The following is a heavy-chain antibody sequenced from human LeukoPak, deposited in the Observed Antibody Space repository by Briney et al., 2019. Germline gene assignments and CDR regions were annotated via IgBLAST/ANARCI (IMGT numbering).Heavy chain of an antibody. CDR2: FDPEEGET. CDR3: ATHTIFGVVTYAFHI. J-gene: IGHJ3*02. D-gene: IGHD3-3*01. V-gene: IGHV1-24*01. Sequence: GASVKVSCKVSGYTGNELSMHWVRQAPGKGLEWLGGFDPEEGETIYAQKFQGRFTMTADTSTDTAYMELSSLTSEDTAVYYCATHTIFGVVTYAFHIWGRGTLVTVSS. CDR1: GYTGNELS.